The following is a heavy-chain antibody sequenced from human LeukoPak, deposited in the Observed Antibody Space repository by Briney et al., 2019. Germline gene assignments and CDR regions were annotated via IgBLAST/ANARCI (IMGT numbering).Heavy chain of an antibody. CDR1: GGYISSSSYY. CDR3: ARQPPYCSGGSCYYFDS. V-gene: IGHV4-39*01. Sequence: SETLSLTCTVSGGYISSSSYYWCSIRQPPGKGLEWIGSIYDSENTYYNPSLKSRVTISADTSKNQFSLKLSSVTAADTAVYYRARQPPYCSGGSCYYFDSWGQGTLVTVSS. CDR2: IYDSENT. J-gene: IGHJ4*02. D-gene: IGHD2-15*01.